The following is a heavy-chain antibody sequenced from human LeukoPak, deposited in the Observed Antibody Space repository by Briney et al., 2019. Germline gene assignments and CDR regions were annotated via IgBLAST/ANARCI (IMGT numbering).Heavy chain of an antibody. Sequence: GGSLRLSCAASGFTFRSYAMSWVRQAPGKGLEWVSGISGSGGSTYYADSVEGRFTISRDNSKNTLYLQMNSLRAEDTAVYYCAKLPIVVVAATWWFDPWGQGTLVTVSS. CDR1: GFTFRSYA. D-gene: IGHD2-15*01. CDR2: ISGSGGST. CDR3: AKLPIVVVAATWWFDP. V-gene: IGHV3-23*01. J-gene: IGHJ5*02.